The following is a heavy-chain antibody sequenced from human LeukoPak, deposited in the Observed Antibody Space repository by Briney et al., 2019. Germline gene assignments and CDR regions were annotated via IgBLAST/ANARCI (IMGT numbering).Heavy chain of an antibody. V-gene: IGHV4-30-4*01. J-gene: IGHJ6*02. CDR1: GGSISSGDYY. D-gene: IGHD6-13*01. CDR3: ARYIAAAGYYYYYYGMDV. CDR2: IYYSGST. Sequence: SQTLSLTCTVSGGSISSGDYYWSWIRQPPGKGLEWIGYIYYSGSTYCNPSLKSRVTISVDTSKNQFSLKLSSVTAADTAVYYCARYIAAAGYYYYYYGMDVWGQGTTVTVSS.